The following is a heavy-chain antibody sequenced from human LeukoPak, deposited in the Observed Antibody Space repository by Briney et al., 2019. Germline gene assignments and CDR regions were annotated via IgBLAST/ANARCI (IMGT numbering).Heavy chain of an antibody. CDR2: ISGDNGDT. CDR3: ARDLRRYFDGRGDY. D-gene: IGHD3-9*01. V-gene: IGHV1-18*01. J-gene: IGHJ4*02. Sequence: ASVKVSCKASGYTFSDFGITWVRQAPGQGLEWMGWISGDNGDTKSTRKFQGRVAMTTDTSTSTAYMELKSLRSDDTAVYYCARDLRRYFDGRGDYWGQGILVTVSS. CDR1: GYTFSDFG.